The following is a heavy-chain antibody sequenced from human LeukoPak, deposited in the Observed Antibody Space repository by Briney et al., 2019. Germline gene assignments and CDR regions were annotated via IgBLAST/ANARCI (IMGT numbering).Heavy chain of an antibody. V-gene: IGHV3-23*01. CDR1: GLTFSSYD. D-gene: IGHD2-2*01. CDR2: ITISGGST. Sequence: GGSLRLSCAASGLTFSSYDMSWVRQAPGKGLEWVSSITISGGSTFYADSVMGRFTISRDNYKNTLYLQMNSLSAEDTAVYYCAKRGNPAVGHHYLDVWGKGTTVSVSS. J-gene: IGHJ6*03. CDR3: AKRGNPAVGHHYLDV.